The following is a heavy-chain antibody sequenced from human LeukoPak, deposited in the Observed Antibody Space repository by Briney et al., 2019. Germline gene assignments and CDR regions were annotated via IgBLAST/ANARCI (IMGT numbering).Heavy chain of an antibody. CDR2: ISWNSGSI. CDR3: ARRRGSHSFDI. J-gene: IGHJ3*02. CDR1: GFTFDDYA. D-gene: IGHD5-12*01. Sequence: PGGALRLSCAASGFTFDDYAMHWVRQAPGKGLEWVSGISWNSGSIGYAHSLRGGYTISRDNAKNSLYLQMNSLRVEDTAVYYCARRRGSHSFDIWGQGTMVTVSS. V-gene: IGHV3-9*01.